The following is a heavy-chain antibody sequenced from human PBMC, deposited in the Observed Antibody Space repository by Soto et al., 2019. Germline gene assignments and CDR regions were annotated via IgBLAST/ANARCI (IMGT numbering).Heavy chain of an antibody. D-gene: IGHD2-21*02. Sequence: QVQLQESGPGLVKPSGTLSRTCAVTGGTVSSNNWWSWVRQSPGKGLEWMGEIYHSGSAHYNTSLKRRATTSLDKSKNLFSLRLTSVTAADTAVYYCARVPRVVVSDHDAFDIHAPGTRVISSS. CDR3: ARVPRVVVSDHDAFDI. V-gene: IGHV4-4*02. CDR2: IYHSGSA. CDR1: GGTVSSNNW. J-gene: IGHJ3*02.